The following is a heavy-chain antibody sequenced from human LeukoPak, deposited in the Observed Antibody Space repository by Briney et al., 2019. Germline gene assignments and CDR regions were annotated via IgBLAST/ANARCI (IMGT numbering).Heavy chain of an antibody. CDR3: ARARSDNTVNWFDP. CDR2: MNAENGNT. Sequence: ASVKVSCKASGYTFTSYDINWLRQATGQGVEWMGWMNAENGNTGYAQKFQDRVTMTRNTAISTAYMELSSLRSDDTAVYYCARARSDNTVNWFDPWGQGTLVTVSS. D-gene: IGHD4-17*01. V-gene: IGHV1-8*01. J-gene: IGHJ5*02. CDR1: GYTFTSYD.